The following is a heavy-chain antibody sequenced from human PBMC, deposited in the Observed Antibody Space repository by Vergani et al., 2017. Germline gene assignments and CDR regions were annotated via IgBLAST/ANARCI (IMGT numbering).Heavy chain of an antibody. Sequence: EVQLLESGGGLVQPGGSLRLSCAASGFTFSSYAMSWVRQAPGKGLEWVSAISGSGGSTYYADSVKGRFSISRDNSKNTLYLQMNSLRAEDTAVYYCARDRGSGWPSTLYYYYYYMDVWGKGTTVTVSS. CDR2: ISGSGGST. D-gene: IGHD6-19*01. CDR3: ARDRGSGWPSTLYYYYYYMDV. V-gene: IGHV3-23*01. CDR1: GFTFSSYA. J-gene: IGHJ6*03.